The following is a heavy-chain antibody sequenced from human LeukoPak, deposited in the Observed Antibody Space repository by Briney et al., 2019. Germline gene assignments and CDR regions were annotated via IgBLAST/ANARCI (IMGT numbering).Heavy chain of an antibody. D-gene: IGHD1-26*01. CDR3: KSGGAAPGSFDY. CDR1: GFTFTTYW. CDR2: IKHDGSEQ. Sequence: GGSLRLSCAASGFTFTTYWMSWMRQAPGKGLQWVANIKHDGSEQYYVDSVKGRFTISRDNAKNSLFLQMNSLGVEDTAVYYCKSGGAAPGSFDYWGHGALVTVSS. J-gene: IGHJ4*01. V-gene: IGHV3-7*01.